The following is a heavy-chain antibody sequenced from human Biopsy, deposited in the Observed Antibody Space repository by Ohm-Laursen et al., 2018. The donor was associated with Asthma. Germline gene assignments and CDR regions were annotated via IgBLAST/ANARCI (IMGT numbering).Heavy chain of an antibody. CDR2: IYYSGTT. CDR3: VRGSSSWHHGPFHYYYGLDV. Sequence: TLSLTCSLSSGSGGYMRSGNYYWGWIRQPPGKGLEWIGSIYYSGTTYYNPSLESRVTVSADTPKNQLSLKLTSVTAADTAVYYCVRGSSSWHHGPFHYYYGLDVWGQGTTATVSS. J-gene: IGHJ6*02. V-gene: IGHV4-39*01. CDR1: SGSGGYMRSGNYY. D-gene: IGHD6-13*01.